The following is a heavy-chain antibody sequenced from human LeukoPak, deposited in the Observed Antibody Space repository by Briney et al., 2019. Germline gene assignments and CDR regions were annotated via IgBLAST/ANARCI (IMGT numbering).Heavy chain of an antibody. CDR3: ASVLYDTSGYYYGPFDS. V-gene: IGHV4-34*01. J-gene: IGHJ4*02. D-gene: IGHD3-22*01. CDR1: GGSFSGYY. CDR2: INHSGST. Sequence: SETLSLTCAVYGGSFSGYYWSWIRQPPGKGLEWIAEINHSGSTDYNPSLKSRVTISVDTSKNQFSLKLNSVTAADTAVYYCASVLYDTSGYYYGPFDSWGQGTLVTAAS.